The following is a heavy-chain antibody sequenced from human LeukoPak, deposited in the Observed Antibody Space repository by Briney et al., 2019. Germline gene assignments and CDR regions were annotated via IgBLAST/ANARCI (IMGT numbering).Heavy chain of an antibody. CDR3: AKVGPVTTRGFHFDY. D-gene: IGHD4-17*01. CDR2: ISGSGGSI. V-gene: IGHV3-23*01. J-gene: IGHJ4*02. Sequence: GGSLRLSCAASGFTFSSYAMSWVRQAPGKELEWVSAISGSGGSIYYADSVKGRFTISRDNSKNTLYLQMNSLRAEDTAVYYCAKVGPVTTRGFHFDYWGQGTLVTVS. CDR1: GFTFSSYA.